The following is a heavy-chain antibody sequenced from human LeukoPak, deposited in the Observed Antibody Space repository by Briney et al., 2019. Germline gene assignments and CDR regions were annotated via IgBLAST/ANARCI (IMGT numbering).Heavy chain of an antibody. V-gene: IGHV3-23*01. J-gene: IGHJ6*02. CDR2: ITGSGDTT. D-gene: IGHD3-16*01. CDR3: AKGGWGYYYYGMDV. Sequence: PGGSLRLSCAASGFTFTSYAMSWVRQAPGKGLEWVSAITGSGDTTYYAASVKGRFTISRDNSKNTLYLQMSSLRAEDTAIYYCAKGGWGYYYYGMDVWGQGTTVTVSS. CDR1: GFTFTSYA.